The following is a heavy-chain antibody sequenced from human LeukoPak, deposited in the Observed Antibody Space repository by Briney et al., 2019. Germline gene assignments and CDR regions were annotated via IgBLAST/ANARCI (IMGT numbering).Heavy chain of an antibody. CDR3: TTAYVV. Sequence: GGSLRLSCAASGFTFSNAWMSWVRQAPGKGLEWVGRIKRKTDGGTTDYAAPVKGRFTISRDDSKNTLYLQMNSLKTEDTAVYYCTTAYVVWGQGTLVTVSS. J-gene: IGHJ4*02. CDR1: GFTFSNAW. D-gene: IGHD3-16*01. V-gene: IGHV3-15*01. CDR2: IKRKTDGGTT.